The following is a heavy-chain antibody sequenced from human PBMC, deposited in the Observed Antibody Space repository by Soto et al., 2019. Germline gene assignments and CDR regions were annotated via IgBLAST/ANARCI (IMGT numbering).Heavy chain of an antibody. CDR3: ARDSSGWSGGYFDY. Sequence: SSETLSLTCTVSGGSISSSSYYWGWIRQPPGKGLEWIGSIYYSGSTYYNPSLKSRVTISVDTSKNQFSLKLSSVTAADTAVYYCARDSSGWSGGYFDYWGQGTLVTVSS. D-gene: IGHD6-19*01. J-gene: IGHJ4*02. CDR2: IYYSGST. CDR1: GGSISSSSYY. V-gene: IGHV4-39*02.